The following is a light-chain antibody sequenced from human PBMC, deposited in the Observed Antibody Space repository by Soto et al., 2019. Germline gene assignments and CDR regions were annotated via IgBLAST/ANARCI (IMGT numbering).Light chain of an antibody. CDR2: YVP. CDR3: SSYPPRSPVYV. V-gene: IGLV2-14*03. J-gene: IGLJ1*01. Sequence: QSVLTQPASVSGSPGQSITISSTGTSSDVGAYNYVSWYQQYPGKGPEYIMYYVPNRPSGYAYCFAGSNPSHTASLTISRLRAADEADYYRSSYPPRSPVYVLASGTKSPS. CDR1: SSDVGAYNY.